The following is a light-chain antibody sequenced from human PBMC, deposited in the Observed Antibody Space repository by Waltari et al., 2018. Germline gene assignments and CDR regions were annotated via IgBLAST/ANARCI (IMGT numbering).Light chain of an antibody. CDR1: QSVSSN. CDR2: GAS. J-gene: IGKJ2*01. Sequence: EIVMTQSPATLSVSPGERATLSCRASQSVSSNLAWYQQKPGQAPGLLIYGASTRATVIPARFSGSGSGTEFTLTISSLQSEDFAVYYCQQYNNWLYTFGQGTKLEIK. V-gene: IGKV3-15*01. CDR3: QQYNNWLYT.